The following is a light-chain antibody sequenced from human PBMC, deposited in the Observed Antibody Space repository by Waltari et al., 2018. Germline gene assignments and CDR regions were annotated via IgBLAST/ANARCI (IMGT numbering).Light chain of an antibody. CDR2: WAS. Sequence: DIVMTQSPDSLAVSLGDRATINCKCSQSLLYSSSNENYLAWYQHKPGQPPKLLIYWASTRKTGVPDRFSGSVSGTDFILTISSLQAEDVAVYYCQQYYTTPLTFGGGTKVVI. CDR1: QSLLYSSSNENY. J-gene: IGKJ4*01. CDR3: QQYYTTPLT. V-gene: IGKV4-1*01.